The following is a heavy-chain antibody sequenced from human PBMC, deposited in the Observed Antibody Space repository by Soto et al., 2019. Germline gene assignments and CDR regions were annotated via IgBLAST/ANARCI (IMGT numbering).Heavy chain of an antibody. D-gene: IGHD3-9*01. Sequence: PSETLSLTCTVSGGSTSSSSYYWGWIRQPPGKGLEWIGSIYYSGSTYYNPSLKSRVTISVDTSKNQFSLKLSSVTAADTAVYYCATLRLRNFDWIEWFDPWGQGTLVTVSS. V-gene: IGHV4-39*01. J-gene: IGHJ5*02. CDR2: IYYSGST. CDR1: GGSTSSSSYY. CDR3: ATLRLRNFDWIEWFDP.